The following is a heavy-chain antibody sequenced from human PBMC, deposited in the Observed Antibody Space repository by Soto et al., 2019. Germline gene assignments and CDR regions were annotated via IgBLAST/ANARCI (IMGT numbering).Heavy chain of an antibody. CDR1: GSTFTSYY. CDR3: ARERKYAFDF. V-gene: IGHV1-46*01. CDR2: INPSCGST. Sequence: SVKVSCRASGSTFTSYYIHLVRQAPGQELECMGIINPSCGSTSYAQKLQGRVTMTRDTSTSTVYMELSSLRSEDTAVYSCARERKYAFDFWGQGTMVAVSS. J-gene: IGHJ3*01.